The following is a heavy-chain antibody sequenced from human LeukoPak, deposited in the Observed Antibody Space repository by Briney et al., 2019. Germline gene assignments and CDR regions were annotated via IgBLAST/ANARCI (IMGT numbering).Heavy chain of an antibody. D-gene: IGHD4-23*01. V-gene: IGHV5-51*01. CDR1: GYSFTSYW. CDR2: IYPGDSDT. J-gene: IGHJ4*02. Sequence: GASLKIYWQGSGYSFTSYWIGWVRQMPGKRVEWRGVIYPGDSDTRYSPSFQGQVTISADKSISTAYLQWSSLKASDTAMYYGARHFLYGGNPQANFDYWGQGTLVTVSS. CDR3: ARHFLYGGNPQANFDY.